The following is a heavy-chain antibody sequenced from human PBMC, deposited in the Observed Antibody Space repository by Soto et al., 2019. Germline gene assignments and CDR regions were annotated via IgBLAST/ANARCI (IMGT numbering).Heavy chain of an antibody. D-gene: IGHD2-15*01. Sequence: QVQLQESGPGLVKPSQTLSLTCTVSGGSITSGGYYWSWIRQHPGKGLEWIGYIYYSGSTYYNPSLKSRVTISVDTSNNQCSLNVSSVTAADTAVYYCARTEGYCSGGSCYVSWFDPWGQGTLVTVSS. CDR1: GGSITSGGYY. CDR2: IYYSGST. J-gene: IGHJ5*02. CDR3: ARTEGYCSGGSCYVSWFDP. V-gene: IGHV4-31*03.